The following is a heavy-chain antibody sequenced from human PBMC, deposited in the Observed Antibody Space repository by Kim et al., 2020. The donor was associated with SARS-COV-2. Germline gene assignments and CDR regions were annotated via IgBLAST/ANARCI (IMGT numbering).Heavy chain of an antibody. CDR2: ST. V-gene: IGHV4-59*01. J-gene: IGHJ4*02. Sequence: STNYNPSLKSRVTISVDTSKNQFSLKLSSVTAADTAVYYCARVSPGASDYWGQGTLVTVSS. CDR3: ARVSPGASDY.